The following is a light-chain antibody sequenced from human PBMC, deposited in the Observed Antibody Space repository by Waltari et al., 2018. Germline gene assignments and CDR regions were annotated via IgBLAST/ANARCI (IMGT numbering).Light chain of an antibody. CDR3: QSYDSSLIASI. CDR1: RPNIRAAPH. CDR2: GNN. Sequence: QSGLTQPPSVSGAPGPRVTISCIATRPNIRAAPHVPWYPVLPGTAPKLLLFGNNNRPSGVPDRFSGSKPGTSASLAITGLQAEDEADYYCQSYDSSLIASIFGGGTRLTVL. J-gene: IGLJ2*01. V-gene: IGLV1-40*01.